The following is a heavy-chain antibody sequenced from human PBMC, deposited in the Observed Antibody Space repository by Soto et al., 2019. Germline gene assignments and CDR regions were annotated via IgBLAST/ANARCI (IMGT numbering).Heavy chain of an antibody. Sequence: QVQLVQSGAEVKKPGSSVKVSCKASGGTFSSYAISWVRQAPGQGLEWMGGIIPIFGTANYAQKFQGRVTITADESTSTAYMELSSLRSEDTAVYYCAGYYYDSSGYYYAPIFDYWGQGTLVTVSS. CDR1: GGTFSSYA. D-gene: IGHD3-22*01. CDR3: AGYYYDSSGYYYAPIFDY. J-gene: IGHJ4*02. CDR2: IIPIFGTA. V-gene: IGHV1-69*01.